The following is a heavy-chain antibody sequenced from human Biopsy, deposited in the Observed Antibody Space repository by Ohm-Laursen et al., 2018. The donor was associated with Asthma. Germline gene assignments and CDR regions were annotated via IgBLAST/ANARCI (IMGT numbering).Heavy chain of an antibody. CDR1: GFTFDNYT. D-gene: IGHD2-21*02. Sequence: SLRLSCAASGFTFDNYTMHWVRQAPGKGLEWVTIISSDGRNTYYADSVEGRFTISRDNSKNTLYLQMSSLRPEDTAVYYCARGGLHYYEYYGMDVWGQGTTVTVSS. J-gene: IGHJ6*02. CDR3: ARGGLHYYEYYGMDV. V-gene: IGHV3-30*04. CDR2: ISSDGRNT.